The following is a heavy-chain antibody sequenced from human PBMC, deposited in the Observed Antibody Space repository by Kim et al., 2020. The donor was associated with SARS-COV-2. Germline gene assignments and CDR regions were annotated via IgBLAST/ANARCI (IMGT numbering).Heavy chain of an antibody. CDR1: GFTVSSNY. J-gene: IGHJ6*02. CDR2: IYSGGST. CDR3: ARDKGLSYDILTGYNYYYYGMDV. D-gene: IGHD3-9*01. V-gene: IGHV3-53*01. Sequence: GGSLRLSCAASGFTVSSNYMSWVRQAPGKGLEWVSVIYSGGSTYYADSVKGRFTISRDNYKNTLYLQMNSLRAEDTAVYYCARDKGLSYDILTGYNYYYYGMDVWGQGTTVTVSS.